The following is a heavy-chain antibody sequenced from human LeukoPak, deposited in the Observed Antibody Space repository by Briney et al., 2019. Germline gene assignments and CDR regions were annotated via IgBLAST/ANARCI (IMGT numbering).Heavy chain of an antibody. CDR1: GYTFTSYG. CDR3: ARECCTGTYYDYVWGSYRSGYFDY. J-gene: IGHJ4*02. D-gene: IGHD3-16*02. V-gene: IGHV1-18*01. CDR2: ISAYNGNT. Sequence: GASVKVSCKASGYTFTSYGISWVRQAPGQGLEWMGWISAYNGNTNYAQKLQGRVTMTTDTSTSTAYMELRSLRSDDTAVYYCARECCTGTYYDYVWGSYRSGYFDYWGQGTLVTVSS.